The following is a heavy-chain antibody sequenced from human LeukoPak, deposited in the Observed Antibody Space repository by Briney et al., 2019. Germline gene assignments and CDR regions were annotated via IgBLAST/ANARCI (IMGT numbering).Heavy chain of an antibody. D-gene: IGHD2-2*02. CDR3: ARDGYCSSTSCYTLLFV. CDR2: INPDSGDA. Sequence: ASVKVSCKASGYTFTGYYMHWVRQAPGQGLEWMGWINPDSGDASYAQNFQGRVTMTRDTSITTAYTELSRLRSDDTAVYFCARDGYCSSTSCYTLLFVWGQGTLVTVSS. J-gene: IGHJ4*02. V-gene: IGHV1-2*02. CDR1: GYTFTGYY.